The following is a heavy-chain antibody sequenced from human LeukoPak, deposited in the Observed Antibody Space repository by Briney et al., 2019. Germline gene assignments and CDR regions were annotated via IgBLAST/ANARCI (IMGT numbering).Heavy chain of an antibody. CDR2: INHSGST. J-gene: IGHJ5*02. Sequence: PSETLSLTCAVYGGSFSGYYWSWIRQPPGKGLEWIGEINHSGSTNYNPSLKSRVTISVDTSKNQFSLKLSSVTAADTAVYYCAREALYNWNDGGFWFDPWDQGTLVTVSS. CDR1: GGSFSGYY. D-gene: IGHD1-20*01. CDR3: AREALYNWNDGGFWFDP. V-gene: IGHV4-34*01.